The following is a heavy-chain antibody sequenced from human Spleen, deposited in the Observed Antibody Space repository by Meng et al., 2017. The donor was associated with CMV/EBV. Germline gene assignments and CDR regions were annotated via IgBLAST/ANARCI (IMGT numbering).Heavy chain of an antibody. V-gene: IGHV3-9*01. Sequence: SLKISCAASGFTFDDYAMHWVRQAPGKGLEGVSGISWNSGSIDYVDSVKGRFAISRDDAKNALYLQMNSLRAEDTAVYYCARTNYDFWSVYGMDVWGQGTTVTVSS. CDR3: ARTNYDFWSVYGMDV. CDR2: ISWNSGSI. D-gene: IGHD3-3*01. CDR1: GFTFDDYA. J-gene: IGHJ6*02.